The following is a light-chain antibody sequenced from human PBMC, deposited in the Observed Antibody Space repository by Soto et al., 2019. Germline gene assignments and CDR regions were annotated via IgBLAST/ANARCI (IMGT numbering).Light chain of an antibody. Sequence: QTVVTQEPSFSVSPGGTVTLTCGLSSGSVSTSYYPSWYQQTPGQAPRTLIYSTNTRSSGVPDRFSGSSLGNKAALTITGAQADYESDYYCVLYMGSGITVFGGGTKVTVL. CDR2: STN. CDR1: SGSVSTSYY. V-gene: IGLV8-61*01. CDR3: VLYMGSGITV. J-gene: IGLJ2*01.